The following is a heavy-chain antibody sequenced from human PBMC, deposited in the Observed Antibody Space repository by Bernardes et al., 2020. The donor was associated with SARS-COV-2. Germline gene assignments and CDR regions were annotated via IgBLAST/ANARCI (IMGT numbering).Heavy chain of an antibody. CDR3: AKGLGGTVPTSRYSDY. CDR2: ISTGGETT. J-gene: IGHJ4*02. Sequence: GSLRLSFAASGFTFGNYAMNWVRQAPGKGLEWVSIISTGGETTYYADSVKGRFTTSRDKSKNTLYLQVNSLRAEDTAVYYCAKGLGGTVPTSRYSDYWGQGTLVTVSS. D-gene: IGHD2-2*01. CDR1: GFTFGNYA. V-gene: IGHV3-23*01.